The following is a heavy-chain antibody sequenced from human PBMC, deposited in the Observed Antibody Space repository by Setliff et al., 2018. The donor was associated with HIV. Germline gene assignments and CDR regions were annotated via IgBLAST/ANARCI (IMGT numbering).Heavy chain of an antibody. Sequence: PGGSLRLSCAASGFTFSHAWMSWVRQAPGKGLERVAHIKSKTDGGTINYAAAVEGRFTISRDDSKNTLYLQMNSLKTEDTAVYYCTTGYRSSGSYHGDDAFDIWGQGTMVTVSS. CDR3: TTGYRSSGSYHGDDAFDI. V-gene: IGHV3-15*01. J-gene: IGHJ3*02. CDR2: IKSKTDGGTI. D-gene: IGHD1-26*01. CDR1: GFTFSHAW.